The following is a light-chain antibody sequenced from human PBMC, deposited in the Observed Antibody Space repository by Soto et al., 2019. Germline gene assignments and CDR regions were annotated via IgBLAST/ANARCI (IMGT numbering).Light chain of an antibody. CDR2: AAS. CDR1: QGVGND. Sequence: DIQMTQSPSSLSASVGDRVTITCRASQGVGNDLGWYQYIPGKAPKRLIYAASSLQSGVPSRFSGSGSGTEFTLTISSLQPEDFASYYCLQDTTSPLTFGQGTKVEIK. V-gene: IGKV1-17*01. J-gene: IGKJ1*01. CDR3: LQDTTSPLT.